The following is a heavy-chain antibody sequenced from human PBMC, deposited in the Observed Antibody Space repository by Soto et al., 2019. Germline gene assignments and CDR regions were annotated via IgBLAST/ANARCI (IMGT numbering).Heavy chain of an antibody. D-gene: IGHD3-16*01. V-gene: IGHV3-23*01. CDR1: GFTFSSYA. CDR2: ISGSGGST. Sequence: GGSLRLSCAASGFTFSSYAMSWVRQAPGKGLERVSAISGSGGSTYYADSVKGRFTISRDNSKNTLYLQMNSLRAEDTAVYYCAKIRGGNYYYYYYYMDVWGKGTTVTVSS. CDR3: AKIRGGNYYYYYYYMDV. J-gene: IGHJ6*03.